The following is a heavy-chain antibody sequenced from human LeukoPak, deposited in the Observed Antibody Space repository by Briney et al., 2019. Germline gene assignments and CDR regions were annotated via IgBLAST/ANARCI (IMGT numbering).Heavy chain of an antibody. CDR1: GFTFNTFG. J-gene: IGHJ6*02. CDR3: ARISCTGNSCRPYSYYDMDV. Sequence: GGSLRLSCAASGFTFNTFGMNWVRQAPGKGLEWVAVIWYDGGIKYYADSVKGRFTVSRDNSKSTLYLQLNSLRAEDTAVYYCARISCTGNSCRPYSYYDMDVWGQGTTVTVSS. V-gene: IGHV3-33*01. D-gene: IGHD2-8*02. CDR2: IWYDGGIK.